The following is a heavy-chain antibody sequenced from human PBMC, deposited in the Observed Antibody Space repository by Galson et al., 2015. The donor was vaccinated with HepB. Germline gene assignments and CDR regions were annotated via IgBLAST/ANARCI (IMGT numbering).Heavy chain of an antibody. V-gene: IGHV3-21*01. J-gene: IGHJ4*02. CDR2: ISSSSSYI. D-gene: IGHD6-19*01. CDR1: GFTFSSYS. Sequence: SLRLSCAASGFTFSSYSMNWVRQAPGKGLEWVSSISSSSSYIYYADSVKGRFTISRDNAKNSLYLQMNSLRAEDTAVYYCASRGIAVAGTRWKYFDYWGQGTLVTASS. CDR3: ASRGIAVAGTRWKYFDY.